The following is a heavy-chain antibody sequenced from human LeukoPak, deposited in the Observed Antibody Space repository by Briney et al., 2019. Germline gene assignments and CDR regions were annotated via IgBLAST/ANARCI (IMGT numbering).Heavy chain of an antibody. CDR2: MAYSGRT. D-gene: IGHD3-22*01. CDR1: GDSISSNNYY. V-gene: IGHV4-39*07. J-gene: IGHJ3*02. CDR3: ARDGGDYYDSYRQDAFDI. Sequence: PSETLSLTCTVSGDSISSNNYYWAWIRQPPGKGLEWIANMAYSGRTHYNPSLKSRVTISVDRSKNQFSLKLSSVTAADTAVYYCARDGGDYYDSYRQDAFDIWGQGTMVTVSS.